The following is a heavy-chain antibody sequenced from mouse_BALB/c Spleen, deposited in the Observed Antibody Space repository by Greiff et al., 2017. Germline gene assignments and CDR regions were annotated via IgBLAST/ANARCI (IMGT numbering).Heavy chain of an antibody. D-gene: IGHD2-3*01. CDR1: GYSITSDYA. CDR3: ARRWLLRRYYAMDY. V-gene: IGHV3-2*02. Sequence: EVKLVESGPGLVKPSQSLSLTCTVTGYSITSDYAWNWIRQFPGNKLEWMGYISYSGSTSYNPSLKSRISITRDTSKNQFFLQLNSVTTEDTATYYCARRWLLRRYYAMDYWGQGTSVTVSS. CDR2: ISYSGST. J-gene: IGHJ4*01.